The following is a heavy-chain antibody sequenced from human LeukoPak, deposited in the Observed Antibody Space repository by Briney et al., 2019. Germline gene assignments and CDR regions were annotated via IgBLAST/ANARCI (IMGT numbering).Heavy chain of an antibody. Sequence: PGGSLRLSCAASGFTFSSYSMNWVRQAPGKGLEWVSYISSSSSTIYYADSVKGRFTISRDNAKNSLYLQMNSLRAEDTAVYYCAREGVDYDFWSGYYRYYMDVWGKGTTVTVSS. D-gene: IGHD3-3*01. CDR1: GFTFSSYS. CDR3: AREGVDYDFWSGYYRYYMDV. J-gene: IGHJ6*03. V-gene: IGHV3-48*01. CDR2: ISSSSSTI.